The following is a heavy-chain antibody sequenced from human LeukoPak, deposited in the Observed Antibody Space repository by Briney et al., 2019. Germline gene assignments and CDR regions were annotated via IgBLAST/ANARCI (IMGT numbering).Heavy chain of an antibody. V-gene: IGHV1-69*10. J-gene: IGHJ4*02. CDR2: IIPIFGIA. CDR3: ARDRYDSSGYYYEFDY. CDR1: GGTFISYA. D-gene: IGHD3-22*01. Sequence: ASVKVSFKASGGTFISYAISWVRQAPGQGLEWMGRIIPIFGIANYAQKFQGRVTITADKSTSTAYMELSSLRSEDTAVYYCARDRYDSSGYYYEFDYWGQGTLVTVSS.